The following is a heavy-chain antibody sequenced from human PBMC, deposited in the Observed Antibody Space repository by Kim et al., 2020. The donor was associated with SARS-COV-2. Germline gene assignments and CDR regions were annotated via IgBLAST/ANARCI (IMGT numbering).Heavy chain of an antibody. V-gene: IGHV4-31*03. D-gene: IGHD3-22*01. J-gene: IGHJ3*02. CDR1: GCSISSGGYY. Sequence: SETLSLTCTVSGCSISSGGYYWSWIRQHPGKGLEWIGYSYYSGSTYYNPSLKSRLTISVDTSKNQFSLKLRSVTAADTSMYDCARAPITMMVVVQAFDIWGQGTMVTVSS. CDR3: ARAPITMMVVVQAFDI. CDR2: SYYSGST.